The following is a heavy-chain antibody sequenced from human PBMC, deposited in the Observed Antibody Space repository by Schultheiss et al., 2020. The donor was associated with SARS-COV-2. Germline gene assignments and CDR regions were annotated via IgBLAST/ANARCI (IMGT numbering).Heavy chain of an antibody. CDR3: AKDRAGTENYYYYGMDV. V-gene: IGHV3-30*02. Sequence: GGSLRLSCAASGLTFSRYGMHWVRQAPGKGLEWVAFIRYGGSNKYYEDSVKGRFTISRDNSKNTLYLQMNSLRAEDTAVYYCAKDRAGTENYYYYGMDVWGQGTTVTVSS. CDR1: GLTFSRYG. CDR2: IRYGGSNK. D-gene: IGHD6-19*01. J-gene: IGHJ6*02.